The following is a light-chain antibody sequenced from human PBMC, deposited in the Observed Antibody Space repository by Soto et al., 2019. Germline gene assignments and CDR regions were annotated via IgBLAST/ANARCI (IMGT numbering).Light chain of an antibody. CDR1: QGISNY. V-gene: IGKV1-27*01. Sequence: DIQMTQSPSSLSASVGDRVTITCRASQGISNYLAWYQQKPGKVPKLLIYAASTLQSGVPSRYSGSGSGTDFTLTISRLQPEDGATYYCQKYNSAPLTFGGGTKVEIK. CDR2: AAS. J-gene: IGKJ4*01. CDR3: QKYNSAPLT.